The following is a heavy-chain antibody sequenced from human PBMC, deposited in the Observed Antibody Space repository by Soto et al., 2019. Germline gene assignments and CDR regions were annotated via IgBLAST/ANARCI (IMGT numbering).Heavy chain of an antibody. CDR2: ISASGSTI. CDR3: AKDVGSSWGTRRLGYGMDV. V-gene: IGHV3-48*01. CDR1: GFPFSSYA. J-gene: IGHJ6*02. Sequence: PGGSLRLSCAASGFPFSSYAMNWVRQAPGKGLEWVSYISASGSTIYYADSVKGRFTISRDNSKNTLYLQMNSLRAEDTAVYYCAKDVGSSWGTRRLGYGMDVWGQGTTVTVSS. D-gene: IGHD6-13*01.